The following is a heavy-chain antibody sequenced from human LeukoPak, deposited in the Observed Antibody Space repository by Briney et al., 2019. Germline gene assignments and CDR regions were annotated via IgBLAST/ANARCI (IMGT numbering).Heavy chain of an antibody. CDR1: GGTFSRYA. CDR3: ATSGGDYYYSLDV. CDR2: IIPVLGTT. Sequence: SVKVSCKASGGTFSRYAISWVRQAPGQGLEWMGGIIPVLGTTNYAQTFQNKVTITADESTSTTYMELSSLTFEDTAVYYCATSGGDYYYSLDVWGKGTPVTISS. V-gene: IGHV1-69*13. J-gene: IGHJ6*03. D-gene: IGHD3-10*01.